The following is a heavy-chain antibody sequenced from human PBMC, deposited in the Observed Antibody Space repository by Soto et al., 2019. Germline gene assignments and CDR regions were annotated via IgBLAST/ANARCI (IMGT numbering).Heavy chain of an antibody. V-gene: IGHV1-18*01. CDR2: ISAYNGNT. CDR1: GYTFTSYG. D-gene: IGHD2-15*01. Sequence: GASVKVSCKASGYTFTSYGISWVRQAPGQGLEWMGWISAYNGNTNYAQKLQGRVTMTTDTSTSTAYMELSSLRSEDTAVYYCARAPAARAPNWFDPWGQGTLVTVSS. CDR3: ARAPAARAPNWFDP. J-gene: IGHJ5*02.